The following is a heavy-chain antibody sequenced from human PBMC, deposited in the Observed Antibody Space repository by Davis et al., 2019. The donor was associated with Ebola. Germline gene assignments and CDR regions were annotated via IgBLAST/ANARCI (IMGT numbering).Heavy chain of an antibody. CDR1: GYSFTSYW. V-gene: IGHV5-10-1*01. D-gene: IGHD1-26*01. J-gene: IGHJ4*02. CDR2: IDPSDSYT. CDR3: ATEKKYSGSYFYFDY. Sequence: GESLKISCKGSGYSFTSYWIGWVRQMPGKGLEWMGRIDPSDSYTNYSPSFQGHVTISADKSISTAYLQWSSLKASDTAMYYCATEKKYSGSYFYFDYWGQGTLVTVSS.